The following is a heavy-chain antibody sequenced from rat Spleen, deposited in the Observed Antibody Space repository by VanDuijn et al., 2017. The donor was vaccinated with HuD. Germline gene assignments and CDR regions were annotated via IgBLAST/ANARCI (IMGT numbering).Heavy chain of an antibody. CDR1: GFTFNNYW. Sequence: EVQLVESGGGLVQPGRSLKLSCVASGFTFNNYWMTWVRQAPGKGLEWVASITNTGGSTFYPDSVKGRFTISRDDAQSTLYLQMDGLRSEDTATYYCARHPNRYNYGWFAYWGQGTLVTVSS. V-gene: IGHV5-31*01. CDR2: ITNTGGST. CDR3: ARHPNRYNYGWFAY. J-gene: IGHJ3*01. D-gene: IGHD1-5*01.